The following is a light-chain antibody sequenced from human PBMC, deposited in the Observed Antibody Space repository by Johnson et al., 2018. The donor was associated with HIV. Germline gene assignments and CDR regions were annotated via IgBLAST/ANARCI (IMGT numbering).Light chain of an antibody. CDR3: GTWDSSLSASV. J-gene: IGLJ1*01. Sequence: QSVLTQSPSVSAAPGQKVTISCSGSNSNIGYNCVSWYQQLPGTAPKLLIYDNNKRPSGIPDRFSGSKSDTSATLGITGLPTGDEADYYCGTWDSSLSASVFGTGTKVTVL. CDR1: NSNIGYNC. CDR2: DNN. V-gene: IGLV1-51*01.